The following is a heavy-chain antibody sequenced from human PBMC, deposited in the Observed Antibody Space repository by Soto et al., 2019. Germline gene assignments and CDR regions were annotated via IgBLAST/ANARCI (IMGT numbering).Heavy chain of an antibody. D-gene: IGHD1-26*01. CDR2: IWHDGNNK. CDR1: CFTFSNYG. CDR3: AIDLVGAADSYGLDV. Sequence: GGSLRLSCAASCFTFSNYGMHGVRQAPGKGLEWVAIIWHDGNNKYYADSVRGRFIISRDNSKNRLYLQMNSLRAEDTAVYYCAIDLVGAADSYGLDVWGQGTPVTVSS. J-gene: IGHJ6*02. V-gene: IGHV3-33*01.